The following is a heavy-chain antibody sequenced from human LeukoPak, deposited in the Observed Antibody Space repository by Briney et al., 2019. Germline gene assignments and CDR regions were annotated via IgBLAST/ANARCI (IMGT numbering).Heavy chain of an antibody. D-gene: IGHD1-26*01. J-gene: IGHJ4*02. CDR3: ARDRISGSYNY. Sequence: GGSLRLSCTASGFTFSIYAMSWVRQAPGKGLEWVANIKEDGSRKNYVDSVKGRFTISRDNAKNLLYLQMNSLRVEDTAVYYCARDRISGSYNYWGQGTQVTVSS. V-gene: IGHV3-7*01. CDR1: GFTFSIYA. CDR2: IKEDGSRK.